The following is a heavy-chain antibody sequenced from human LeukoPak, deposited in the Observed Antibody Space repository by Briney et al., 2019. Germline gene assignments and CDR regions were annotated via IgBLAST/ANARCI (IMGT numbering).Heavy chain of an antibody. D-gene: IGHD2-2*01. J-gene: IGHJ4*02. CDR1: GFTFSSYA. CDR3: AKDSARYCSSTSCPYYFDY. V-gene: IGHV3-23*01. Sequence: GGSLRLSCAASGFTFSSYAMSWVRQAPGKGLEWVSAISGSGGSTYYADSVKGRFTISRDNSKNTLYLQMNSLRAEDTAVYYCAKDSARYCSSTSCPYYFDYWGQGTLVTVSS. CDR2: ISGSGGST.